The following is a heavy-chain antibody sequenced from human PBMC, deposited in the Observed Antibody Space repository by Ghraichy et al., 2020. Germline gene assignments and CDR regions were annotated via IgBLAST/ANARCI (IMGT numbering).Heavy chain of an antibody. CDR3: ARNGAFHLDY. V-gene: IGHV4-4*02. D-gene: IGHD4-17*01. Sequence: SETLSLTCAVSSGSISSSNWWSWVRQAPGKGLEWIGEISLGGNVNYNPSLTSRVTVSIDKSKNQFSLELNSVTAADTAVYYCARNGAFHLDYWGQGTLVTVSS. CDR1: SGSISSSNW. CDR2: ISLGGNV. J-gene: IGHJ4*02.